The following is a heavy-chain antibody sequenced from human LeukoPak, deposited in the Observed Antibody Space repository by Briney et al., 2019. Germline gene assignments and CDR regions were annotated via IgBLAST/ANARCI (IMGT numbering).Heavy chain of an antibody. V-gene: IGHV3-66*02. CDR2: VYSGGST. Sequence: GGSLRLSCAASEFTVSSNYMSWVRQAPGKGLEWISVVYSGGSTYYADSVKGRFTISRDNSKNTLYLQMNSLRAEDTAVYYCARDSRYSSGWFFDYWGQGTLVTVSS. J-gene: IGHJ4*02. D-gene: IGHD6-19*01. CDR1: EFTVSSNY. CDR3: ARDSRYSSGWFFDY.